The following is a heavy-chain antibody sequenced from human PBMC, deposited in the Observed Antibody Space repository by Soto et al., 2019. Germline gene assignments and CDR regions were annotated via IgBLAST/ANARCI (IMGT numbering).Heavy chain of an antibody. CDR2: INPSGGST. CDR3: ARAPPNYGSGSFFRPYYYYYMDV. CDR1: GYTFTSYY. Sequence: QVQLVQSGAEVKKPGASVKVSCKASGYTFTSYYMHWVRQAPGQGLEWMGIINPSGGSTSYAQKFPGRVTMTRDTSTSTVYIELSSLRSEDTAVYYCARAPPNYGSGSFFRPYYYYYMDVWGKGTTVTVSS. V-gene: IGHV1-46*03. D-gene: IGHD3-10*01. J-gene: IGHJ6*03.